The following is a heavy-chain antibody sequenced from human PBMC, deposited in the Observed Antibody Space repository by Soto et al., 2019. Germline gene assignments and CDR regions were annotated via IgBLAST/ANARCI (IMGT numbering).Heavy chain of an antibody. CDR2: TYYRSKWYN. CDR3: ARDRMQQGYYYYYGMGV. D-gene: IGHD2-8*01. V-gene: IGHV6-1*01. Sequence: SQTLSLTCAISGDSVSSNSAAWNWIRQSPSRGLEWLGRTYYRSKWYNDYAVSVKRRITINPDTSKNQFSLQLNSVTPEDTAVYYCARDRMQQGYYYYYGMGVWGQGTTVTVSS. CDR1: GDSVSSNSAA. J-gene: IGHJ6*02.